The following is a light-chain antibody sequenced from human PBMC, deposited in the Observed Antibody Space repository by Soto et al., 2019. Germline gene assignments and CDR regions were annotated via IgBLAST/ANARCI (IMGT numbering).Light chain of an antibody. CDR2: EVN. CDR1: RSDVGDYNY. J-gene: IGLJ2*01. CDR3: SSYSSISTLEVL. Sequence: QSALTQPASVSGSPGQSITISCTGNRSDVGDYNYVSWFQQHPGKAPKLMIYEVNNRPSGVSNRFSGSKSGNTASLTISGLQAEDEADYYCSSYSSISTLEVLFGGGTKLTVL. V-gene: IGLV2-14*01.